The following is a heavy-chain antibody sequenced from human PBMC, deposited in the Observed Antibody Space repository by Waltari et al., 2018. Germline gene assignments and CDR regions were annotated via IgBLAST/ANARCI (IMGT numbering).Heavy chain of an antibody. CDR1: GGTFSSYP. Sequence: QVQLVQSGAEVKKPASSVKVSCKASGGTFSSYPISWVRQSPGQGLEWMGGIIPIFGTANYAQKFQGRVTITADESTSTAYMELSSLRSEDTAVYYCAREEAARPPYYYGMDVWGQGTTVTVS. J-gene: IGHJ6*02. V-gene: IGHV1-69*01. D-gene: IGHD6-6*01. CDR2: IIPIFGTA. CDR3: AREEAARPPYYYGMDV.